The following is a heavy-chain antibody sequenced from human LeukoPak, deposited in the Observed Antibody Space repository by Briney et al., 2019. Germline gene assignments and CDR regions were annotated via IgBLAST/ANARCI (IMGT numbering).Heavy chain of an antibody. CDR3: ARGSNLYYDYMDV. D-gene: IGHD2-8*01. CDR1: GFTFSSYS. Sequence: PGGSLRLSCAASGFTFSSYSMNWVRQAPGKGLEWVSYISSSSSTIYYADSVKGRFTISRDNAKNSLYLQMNSLRAEDTAVYYCARGSNLYYDYMDVWGKGTTVTVSS. CDR2: ISSSSSTI. V-gene: IGHV3-48*01. J-gene: IGHJ6*03.